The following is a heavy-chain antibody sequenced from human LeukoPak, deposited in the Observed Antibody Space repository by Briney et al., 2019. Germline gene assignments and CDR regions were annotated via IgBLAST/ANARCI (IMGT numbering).Heavy chain of an antibody. J-gene: IGHJ4*02. CDR1: GYSFANYW. Sequence: GESLKISCKGSGYSFANYWIGWVRHTPGKGLEWMGIMFPGDSDPIYSPSFQGQVTISVDKSVSTAYLQWNSLKASDTAMYYCVRHVRAGGSGAQFDYWGQGTLVTVSS. V-gene: IGHV5-51*01. D-gene: IGHD3-10*01. CDR3: VRHVRAGGSGAQFDY. CDR2: MFPGDSDP.